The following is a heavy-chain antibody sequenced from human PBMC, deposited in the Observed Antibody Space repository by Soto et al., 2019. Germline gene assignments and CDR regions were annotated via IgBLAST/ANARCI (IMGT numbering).Heavy chain of an antibody. CDR1: GYTFTGYY. Sequence: ASVKVSCKASGYTFTGYYMHWVRQAPGQGLEWMGWINPNSGGTNYAQKFQGRVTMTRDTSISTAYMELSGLRSDDTAVYYCAINGEFHYYYGMDVWGQGTTVTVSS. D-gene: IGHD3-10*01. CDR3: AINGEFHYYYGMDV. CDR2: INPNSGGT. V-gene: IGHV1-2*02. J-gene: IGHJ6*02.